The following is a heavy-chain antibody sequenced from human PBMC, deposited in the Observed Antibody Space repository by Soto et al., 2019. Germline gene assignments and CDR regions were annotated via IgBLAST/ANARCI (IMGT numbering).Heavy chain of an antibody. Sequence: EVQLVESGGGLVKPGGSLRLSCTASGLIFSNYGMNWVRQAAGKRPEWVSSISSGGEYIDYADSVKGRLTISRDNANKILYLQLTSLGVEDTAVYYCATDGAAGAGMGVWGQGTTVTVSS. D-gene: IGHD6-13*01. CDR1: GLIFSNYG. J-gene: IGHJ6*02. V-gene: IGHV3-21*01. CDR2: ISSGGEYI. CDR3: ATDGAAGAGMGV.